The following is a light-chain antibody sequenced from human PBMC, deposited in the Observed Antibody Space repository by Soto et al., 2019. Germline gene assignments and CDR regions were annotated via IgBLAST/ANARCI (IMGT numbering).Light chain of an antibody. CDR2: DVS. CDR3: SSYTSSSTYVV. J-gene: IGLJ2*01. CDR1: SSDVGGYNY. V-gene: IGLV2-14*01. Sequence: QSVLTQPASVSGSPGQSITISCTGTSSDVGGYNYVSWYQQHPGKAPKLMIYDVSNRPSGVFNRFSGSKSGNTASLTISGLQAEDEADYYCSSYTSSSTYVVFGGGTKVTVL.